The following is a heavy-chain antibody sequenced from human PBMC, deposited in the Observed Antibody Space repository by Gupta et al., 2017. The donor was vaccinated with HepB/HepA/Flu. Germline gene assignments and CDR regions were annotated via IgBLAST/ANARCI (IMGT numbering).Heavy chain of an antibody. V-gene: IGHV3-9*03. CDR3: AKSPGANFDEVDNRFDP. D-gene: IGHD4/OR15-4a*01. CDR2: ISWNGRSL. Sequence: EVQLVESGGGLVQPGTSLRLSGAASGFTLDDYAMHWVRQAPGKGLVWVSGISWNGRSLGYAESVKGRFTISRDNAKNSLHLQMNSLRPEDMAFYYCAKSPGANFDEVDNRFDPWGQGTLVTVSS. J-gene: IGHJ5*02. CDR1: GFTLDDYA.